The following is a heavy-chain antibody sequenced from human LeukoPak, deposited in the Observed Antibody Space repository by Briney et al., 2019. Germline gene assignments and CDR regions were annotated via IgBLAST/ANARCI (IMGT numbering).Heavy chain of an antibody. CDR2: ISGSGGST. V-gene: IGHV3-23*01. CDR3: ASASSHRIAAGGDY. CDR1: GFTFSSYA. Sequence: GGSLRLSCAASGFTFSSYAMSWVRQAPGKGLEWVSAISGSGGSTYYADSVKGRFTISRDNAKNTVYLQMNSLRAEDTAVYYCASASSHRIAAGGDYWGQGTLVTVSS. J-gene: IGHJ4*02. D-gene: IGHD6-13*01.